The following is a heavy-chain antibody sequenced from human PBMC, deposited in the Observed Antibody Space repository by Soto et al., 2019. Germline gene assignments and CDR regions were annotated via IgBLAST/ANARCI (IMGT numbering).Heavy chain of an antibody. CDR1: GYTFTSYD. CDR2: MNPDTGDT. CDR3: AREWELGFCFDL. V-gene: IGHV1-8*01. D-gene: IGHD7-27*01. Sequence: QVQLVQSGAEVKKPGASVKVSCKTSGYTFTSYDINWVRQAPGQGLEWMGWMNPDTGDTRYAQKFQGRVTMTRNTSINTAYMELSSLRSEDTAVYYWAREWELGFCFDLWGQGTLVTVSS. J-gene: IGHJ4*02.